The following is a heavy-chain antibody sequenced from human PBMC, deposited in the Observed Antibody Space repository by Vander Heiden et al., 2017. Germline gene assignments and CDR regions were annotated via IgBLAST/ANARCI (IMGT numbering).Heavy chain of an antibody. CDR2: IYYNRGKT. V-gene: IGHV4-39*01. Sequence: QFQLQESGPGLVKPSATLSLTCTVDGGPISGISYYWGWIRQPPGKGLVWIGSIYYNRGKTYYTQSLMIRVSIFMDTSKNQFSLNLNSVTAAATAVYFCATTDDGACCSMFSWFDP. CDR1: GGPISGISYY. D-gene: IGHD2-8*01. J-gene: IGHJ5*02. CDR3: ATTDDGACCSMFSWFDP.